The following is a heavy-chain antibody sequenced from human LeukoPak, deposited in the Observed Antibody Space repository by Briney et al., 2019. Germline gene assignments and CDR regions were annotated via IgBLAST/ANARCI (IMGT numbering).Heavy chain of an antibody. CDR3: ARGLIGARDAFDI. V-gene: IGHV4-39*07. CDR1: GGSISSSSYY. Sequence: SETLSLTCTVSGGSISSSSYYWGWIRQPPGKGLEWIGSIYYSGSTYYNPSLKSRVTISVDTSKNQFSLKLSSVTAADTAVYYCARGLIGARDAFDIWGQGTTVTISS. J-gene: IGHJ3*02. D-gene: IGHD4/OR15-4a*01. CDR2: IYYSGST.